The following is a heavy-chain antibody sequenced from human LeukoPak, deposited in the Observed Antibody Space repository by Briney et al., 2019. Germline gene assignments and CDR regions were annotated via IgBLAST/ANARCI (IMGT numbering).Heavy chain of an antibody. V-gene: IGHV3-30*02. Sequence: QPGGSLRLSCAASGFTFSSYGMHWVRQAPGKGLEWVAFIRYDGSNKYYADSVKGRFTISRDNSKNTLYLQMNSLRAEDTAVYYCARSPGLAAAFPHYFDYWGQGTLVTVSS. CDR1: GFTFSSYG. J-gene: IGHJ4*02. D-gene: IGHD3-3*02. CDR3: ARSPGLAAAFPHYFDY. CDR2: IRYDGSNK.